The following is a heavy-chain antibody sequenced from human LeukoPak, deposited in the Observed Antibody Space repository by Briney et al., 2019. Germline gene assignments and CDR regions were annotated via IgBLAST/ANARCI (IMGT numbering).Heavy chain of an antibody. D-gene: IGHD4-11*01. Sequence: PGRSLRLSCAASGFTFDDYAMHWVRQAPGKGLEWVSGISWNSGSIGYADSVKGRFTISRDNAKNSLYLQMNSLRAEDTALYYCAKSNYGYYYCGMDVWGQGTTVTVSS. CDR3: AKSNYGYYYCGMDV. CDR2: ISWNSGSI. CDR1: GFTFDDYA. V-gene: IGHV3-9*01. J-gene: IGHJ6*01.